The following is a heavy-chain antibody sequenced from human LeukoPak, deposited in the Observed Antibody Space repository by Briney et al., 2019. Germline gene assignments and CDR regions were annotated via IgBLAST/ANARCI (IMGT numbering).Heavy chain of an antibody. CDR2: ISGSGGST. CDR1: GFTFSSYA. Sequence: PGGSLRLSCAASGFTFSSYAMSWVRQAPGKGLEWVSAISGSGGSTYYADSVKGRFTISRDNSKNTLYLQMNSLRAEDTAVYYCANLPPSRELWFGELSAFDIWGQGTMVTVSS. D-gene: IGHD3-10*01. V-gene: IGHV3-23*01. J-gene: IGHJ3*02. CDR3: ANLPPSRELWFGELSAFDI.